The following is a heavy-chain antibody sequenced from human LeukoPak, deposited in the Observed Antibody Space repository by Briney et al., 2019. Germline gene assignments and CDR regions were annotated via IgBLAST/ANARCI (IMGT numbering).Heavy chain of an antibody. V-gene: IGHV3-7*01. CDR1: GFTVSSNY. CDR3: ARIGYSSSSFDY. D-gene: IGHD6-6*01. J-gene: IGHJ4*02. Sequence: GGSLRLSCAASGFTVSSNYMSWVRQAPGKGLEWVANIKQDGSVKYYVDSLKGRFTISRDNARNSVYLQMNSLGAEDTAVYYCARIGYSSSSFDYWGQGTLVTVSS. CDR2: IKQDGSVK.